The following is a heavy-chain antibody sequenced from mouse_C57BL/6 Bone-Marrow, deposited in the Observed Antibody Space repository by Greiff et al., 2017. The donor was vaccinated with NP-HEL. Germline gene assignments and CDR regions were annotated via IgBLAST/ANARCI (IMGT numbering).Heavy chain of an antibody. D-gene: IGHD1-1*01. CDR3: ASVGSTVALDY. CDR1: GYTFTSYW. CDR2: IHPNSGST. Sequence: QVQLQQPGAELVKPGASVKLSCKASGYTFTSYWMHWVKQRPGQGLEWIGMIHPNSGSTNYNEKFKSKATLTVDKSSSTAYMQLSSLTSEDSAVYYCASVGSTVALDYWGQGTTLTVSS. J-gene: IGHJ2*01. V-gene: IGHV1-64*01.